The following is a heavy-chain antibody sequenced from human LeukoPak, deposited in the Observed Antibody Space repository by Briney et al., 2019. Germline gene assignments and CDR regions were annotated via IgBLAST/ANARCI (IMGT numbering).Heavy chain of an antibody. Sequence: ASVKVSCKASGYMFTSYGISWVRQAPGQGLEWMGWINPNSGGTNYAQKFQGRVTMTRDTSISTAYMELSRLRSDDTAVYYCARAEVVPAAMPSVRFDPWGQGTLVTVSS. V-gene: IGHV1-2*02. CDR3: ARAEVVPAAMPSVRFDP. CDR2: INPNSGGT. D-gene: IGHD2-2*01. CDR1: GYMFTSYG. J-gene: IGHJ5*02.